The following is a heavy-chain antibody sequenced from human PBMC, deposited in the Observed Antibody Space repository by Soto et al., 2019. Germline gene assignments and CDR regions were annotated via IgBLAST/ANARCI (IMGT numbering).Heavy chain of an antibody. CDR2: ISGGDGSP. D-gene: IGHD3-16*01. CDR1: GFTFSSSA. Sequence: PVGSLRLSCTASGFTFSSSAMTWVRQAPGKGLEWVSAISGGDGSPSYADSVKGRFTISRDNSKNTLYLHMNSLRADDTAAYYCAKWHTYNYDSLAFSGFDCWGQGTQVTVSS. J-gene: IGHJ4*02. CDR3: AKWHTYNYDSLAFSGFDC. V-gene: IGHV3-23*01.